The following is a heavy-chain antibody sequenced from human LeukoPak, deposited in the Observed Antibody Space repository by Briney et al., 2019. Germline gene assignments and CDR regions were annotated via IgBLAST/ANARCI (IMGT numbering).Heavy chain of an antibody. D-gene: IGHD6-6*01. CDR3: AKDGTARPQPPYYLDV. CDR1: GYTFTSYY. V-gene: IGHV1-46*01. J-gene: IGHJ6*03. CDR2: INPSGGST. Sequence: ASVKVSCKASGYTFTSYYMHWVRQAPGQGLEWMGIINPSGGSTSYAQKFQGRVTMTRDTSTSTVYMELSSLRSEDTAVYYCAKDGTARPQPPYYLDVWGKGTTVTVSS.